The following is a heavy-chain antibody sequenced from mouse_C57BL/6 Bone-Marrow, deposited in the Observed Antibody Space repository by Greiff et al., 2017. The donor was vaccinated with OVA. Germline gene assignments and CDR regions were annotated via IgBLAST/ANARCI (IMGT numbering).Heavy chain of an antibody. Sequence: QVQLQQSGAELVKPGASVKISCKASGYSFTDYYINWVKQRPGQGLEWIGKIGPGSGSTYYNEKFKGKATLTADKSSSTAYMQLSSLPSEDSAFYFCAREDGYFVRSWYFDVWGTGTTVTVSS. V-gene: IGHV1-77*01. CDR2: IGPGSGST. J-gene: IGHJ1*03. D-gene: IGHD2-3*01. CDR1: GYSFTDYY. CDR3: AREDGYFVRSWYFDV.